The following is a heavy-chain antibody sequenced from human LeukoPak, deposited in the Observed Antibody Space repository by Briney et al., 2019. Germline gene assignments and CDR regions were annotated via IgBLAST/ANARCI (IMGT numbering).Heavy chain of an antibody. D-gene: IGHD1-26*01. V-gene: IGHV3-23*01. CDR3: ARDYSG. Sequence: GGSLRLSCAASRFTFSSYVMTWVRQAPGKGLEWVSGISDSGGNTYYADSVKGRFTISRDNSKNTLYLQMNSLRAEDTAVYYCARDYSGWGQGTLVTVSS. CDR1: RFTFSSYV. J-gene: IGHJ4*02. CDR2: ISDSGGNT.